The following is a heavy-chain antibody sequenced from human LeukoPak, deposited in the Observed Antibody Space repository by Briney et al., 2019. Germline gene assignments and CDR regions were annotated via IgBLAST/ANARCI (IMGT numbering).Heavy chain of an antibody. CDR2: INHSGST. Sequence: SETLSLTCAVYGGSFSGYYWSWIRQPPGKGLEWIGEINHSGSTNYNPSLKSRVTISEDTSKNQFSLKLSSVTAADTAVYYCARGGGSYRKRFDYWGQGTLVTVSS. D-gene: IGHD1-26*01. CDR3: ARGGGSYRKRFDY. V-gene: IGHV4-34*01. CDR1: GGSFSGYY. J-gene: IGHJ4*02.